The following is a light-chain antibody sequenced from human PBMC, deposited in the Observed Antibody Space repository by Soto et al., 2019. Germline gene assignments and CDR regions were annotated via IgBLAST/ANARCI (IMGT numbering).Light chain of an antibody. Sequence: EIVLTQSPGTLCLSPGERATLSCRASQSVSSYLAWYQQKPGQAPRLLIYGVSSRATGIPDRFSGSGSGTDFTLTISRLEPEDFAVYYCQQYVTSPLTFGGGTKVDI. CDR2: GVS. J-gene: IGKJ4*01. CDR3: QQYVTSPLT. V-gene: IGKV3-20*01. CDR1: QSVSSY.